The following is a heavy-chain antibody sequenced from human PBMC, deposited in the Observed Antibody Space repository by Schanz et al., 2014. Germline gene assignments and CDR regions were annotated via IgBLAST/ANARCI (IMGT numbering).Heavy chain of an antibody. CDR2: ITYDGSNT. V-gene: IGHV3-30*03. J-gene: IGHJ3*02. Sequence: QVQLVESGGGVVQPGRSLRLSCAASGFTFSTYVMNWVRQAPGKGLEWVAIITYDGSNTYHADSVKGRFTISRDNSKNTVYLQMNSLRAEDTALYFCATDYSGGGCHIWGQGTMVTVSS. CDR1: GFTFSTYV. D-gene: IGHD6-19*01. CDR3: ATDYSGGGCHI.